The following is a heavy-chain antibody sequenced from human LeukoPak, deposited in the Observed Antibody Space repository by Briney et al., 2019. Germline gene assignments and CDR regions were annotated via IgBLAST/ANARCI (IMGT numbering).Heavy chain of an antibody. V-gene: IGHV3-23*01. CDR1: GFTFSSPA. CDR2: ISGSAGST. CDR3: ARDYYDSGSYGGISFDY. J-gene: IGHJ4*02. Sequence: GGSLRLSCAASGFTFSSPAMSWVRQAPGKGLEWVSSISGSAGSTYYADSVKGRFFISRDDSKSTVYLQMNSLRAEDTAVYYCARDYYDSGSYGGISFDYWGQGTLVTVSS. D-gene: IGHD3-10*01.